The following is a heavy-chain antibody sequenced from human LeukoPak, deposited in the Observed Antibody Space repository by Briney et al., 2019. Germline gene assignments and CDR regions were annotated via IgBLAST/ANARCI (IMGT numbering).Heavy chain of an antibody. Sequence: GGSLRLSCTPSGFTLRNYTMTWVRQAPGKGLEWVSSISSTSSYIYYSDSVTGRFTVSRDNAKESLSLQMNSLRAEDTTVYYCAGVGYFDSGVYYSPIAFEMGGQGKMATVVS. J-gene: IGHJ3*02. CDR3: AGVGYFDSGVYYSPIAFEM. CDR1: GFTLRNYT. D-gene: IGHD2-21*01. V-gene: IGHV3-21*01. CDR2: ISSTSSYI.